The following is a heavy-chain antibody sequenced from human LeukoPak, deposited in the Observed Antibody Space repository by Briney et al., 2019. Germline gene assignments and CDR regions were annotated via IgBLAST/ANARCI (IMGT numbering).Heavy chain of an antibody. CDR2: IYYSGST. D-gene: IGHD6-13*01. CDR3: ARETGIYESSSTPALYYYYYMDV. V-gene: IGHV4-39*07. Sequence: SETLSLTCTVSGGSIRGPSYYWGWVRQPPGKGPEWIGSIYYSGSTFYNPSLKSRVTMSVDTSKNQFSLKLSSVTAADTAVYYCARETGIYESSSTPALYYYYYMDVWGKGTTVTVSS. CDR1: GGSIRGPSYY. J-gene: IGHJ6*03.